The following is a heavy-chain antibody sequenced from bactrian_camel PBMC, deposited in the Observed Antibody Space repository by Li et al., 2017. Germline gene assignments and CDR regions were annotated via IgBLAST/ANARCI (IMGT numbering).Heavy chain of an antibody. V-gene: IGHV3S61*01. CDR1: GLRFGDYA. CDR2: IESDLST. D-gene: IGHD2*01. CDR3: AAGFGSAAPTY. Sequence: HVQLVESGGGLVQAGGSLRLSCTASGLRFGDYAMGWFRQAPGEEREGVAAIESDLSTSYADSVKGRFTISQDSAKNMLYLQMNDLRPEDTAMYYCAAGFGSAAPTYWGQGTQVTVS. J-gene: IGHJ4*01.